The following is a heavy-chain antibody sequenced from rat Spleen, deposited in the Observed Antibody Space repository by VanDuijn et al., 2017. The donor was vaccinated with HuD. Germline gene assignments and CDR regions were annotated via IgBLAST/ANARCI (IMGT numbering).Heavy chain of an antibody. V-gene: IGHV5-17*01. CDR2: IVFDSSGV. D-gene: IGHD1-10*01. CDR3: TRDGNYYFDY. J-gene: IGHJ2*01. CDR1: GFTFSDYA. Sequence: EVQLVESGGGLVQPGNSLKLSCAASGFTFSDYAMAWVRQSPEKGLEWVATIVFDSSGVYYRDSVKGRFTISRDNAKSTLYLQMNSLRSEDTATYYCTRDGNYYFDYWGQGVMVTVSS.